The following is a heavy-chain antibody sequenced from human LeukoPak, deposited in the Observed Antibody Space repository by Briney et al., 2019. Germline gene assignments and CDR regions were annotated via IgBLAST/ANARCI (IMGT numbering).Heavy chain of an antibody. D-gene: IGHD6-19*01. Sequence: GASVKVSCKASGYTFTGYYMHWVRQAPGQGLEWMGWINPNSGGTNYAQKFQGRVTMTRDTSISTAYMELSRLRSDDTAVYYCARGYVYSSGWWDYWGQGTLVTVSS. V-gene: IGHV1-2*02. CDR2: INPNSGGT. CDR3: ARGYVYSSGWWDY. CDR1: GYTFTGYY. J-gene: IGHJ4*02.